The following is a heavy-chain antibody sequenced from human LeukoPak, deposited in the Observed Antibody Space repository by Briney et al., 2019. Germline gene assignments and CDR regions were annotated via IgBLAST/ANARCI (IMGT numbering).Heavy chain of an antibody. V-gene: IGHV3-66*01. CDR2: IYFGGTA. CDR1: AFTSSGYY. D-gene: IGHD6-25*01. J-gene: IGHJ4*02. CDR3: ARDSGIGLDY. Sequence: GGSLRPSCAAPAFTSSGYYRSWGRQAPGKGLRWVSVIYFGGTAYYEDYVKGRFTISRDNSKNTVYLQMNTLRAEDTAVYYCARDSGIGLDYWGQGTLVTVSS.